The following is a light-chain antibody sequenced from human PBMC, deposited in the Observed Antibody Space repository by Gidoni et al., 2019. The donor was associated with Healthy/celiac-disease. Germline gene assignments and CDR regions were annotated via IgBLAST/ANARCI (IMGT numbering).Light chain of an antibody. J-gene: IGKJ4*01. CDR2: LGS. V-gene: IGKV2-28*01. CDR1: QSLLHSNGYNY. CDR3: MQALQTPLT. Sequence: DIVMTQPPLYLPVTPGEPASISCRSSQSLLHSNGYNYLDWYLQKPGQSPQLLIYLGSNRASGVPDRFSGSGSGTDFTLKISRVEAEDVGVYYCMQALQTPLTFGGGTKVEIK.